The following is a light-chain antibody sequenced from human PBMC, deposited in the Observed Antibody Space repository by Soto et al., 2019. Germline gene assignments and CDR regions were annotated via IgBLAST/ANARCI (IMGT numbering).Light chain of an antibody. CDR3: QQSYTTPIT. Sequence: DVKMIQSPASLSASVGDRVTITCRASQSISRYLSWYHQTPGKAPKLLIYAASSLQSGVPSRFSGSGSGTDFTLTISSLQPEDFATYYCQQSYTTPITFGQLTLLEI. V-gene: IGKV1-39*01. CDR2: AAS. J-gene: IGKJ5*01. CDR1: QSISRY.